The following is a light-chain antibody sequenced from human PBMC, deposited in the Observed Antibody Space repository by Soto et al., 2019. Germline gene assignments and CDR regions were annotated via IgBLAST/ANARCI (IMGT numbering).Light chain of an antibody. CDR2: DAS. Sequence: EIVLTQSPATLSLSPGERATLSCRASQSVSSYLAWYQQKPGHAPRLLIYDASNRATGIPARCSGSGSGTAFPLAISSLEPGDFVVYYCQQCSNWPPYTFGQGTKLEI. CDR1: QSVSSY. V-gene: IGKV3-11*01. J-gene: IGKJ2*01. CDR3: QQCSNWPPYT.